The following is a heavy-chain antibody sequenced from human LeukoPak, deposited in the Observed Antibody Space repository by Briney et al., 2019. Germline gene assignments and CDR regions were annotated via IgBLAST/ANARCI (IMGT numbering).Heavy chain of an antibody. Sequence: SETLSLTCTVSGGSIRSTSYNWGWIRQPPGKGLEWIGSIFYGGRTNYNPSLNSRVTMSLATSKNQFSLILTSVTAADTAVYYCARDFSGSYRYNWFDPWGQGTLVTVSS. CDR3: ARDFSGSYRYNWFDP. V-gene: IGHV4-39*07. CDR2: IFYGGRT. D-gene: IGHD1-26*01. CDR1: GGSIRSTSYN. J-gene: IGHJ5*02.